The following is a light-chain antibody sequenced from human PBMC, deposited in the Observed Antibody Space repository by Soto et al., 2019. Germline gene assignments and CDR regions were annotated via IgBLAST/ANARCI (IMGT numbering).Light chain of an antibody. CDR1: QSVSSN. CDR3: QQYNNWPWT. CDR2: DAS. Sequence: EIVLTQSPATLSVSPGERATLSCMASQSVSSNLAWYQKNPGQAPRLLIYDASTRATGFPARFSGSGSGTEFTLTISSLQSEDFAVYYCQQYNNWPWTFGQGTKVEI. J-gene: IGKJ1*01. V-gene: IGKV3-15*01.